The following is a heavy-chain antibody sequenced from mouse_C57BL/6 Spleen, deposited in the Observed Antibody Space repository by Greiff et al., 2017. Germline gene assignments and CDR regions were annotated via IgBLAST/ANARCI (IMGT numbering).Heavy chain of an antibody. J-gene: IGHJ1*03. D-gene: IGHD1-1*01. CDR3: ARCDYDSSSYEPLYWYFDV. V-gene: IGHV1-78*01. CDR2: IYPRDGCT. Sequence: QVQLQQSDAELVKPGASVKISCKVSGYTFTGYSIHWLKQRPEQGLEWIGYIYPRDGCTTYNEKFKGQATLTADKSSSTAYMQLISLKSKDSAVYDCARCDYDSSSYEPLYWYFDVWGTGTTVTVSS. CDR1: GYTFTGYS.